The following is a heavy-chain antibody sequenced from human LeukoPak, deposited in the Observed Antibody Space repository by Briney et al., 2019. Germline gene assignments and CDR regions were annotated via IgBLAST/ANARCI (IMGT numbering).Heavy chain of an antibody. J-gene: IGHJ3*02. CDR2: ISGSGSNI. CDR3: ARDDGGNFNDAFDI. Sequence: GGSLRLSCAASGFTFSDYYMSWIRQAPGKGLEWVSYISGSGSNIYYAGSVKGRFTISRGNAKNSLYLQMNSLRAEDTAVYFCARDDGGNFNDAFDIWGQGTMVTVSS. V-gene: IGHV3-11*04. D-gene: IGHD4-23*01. CDR1: GFTFSDYY.